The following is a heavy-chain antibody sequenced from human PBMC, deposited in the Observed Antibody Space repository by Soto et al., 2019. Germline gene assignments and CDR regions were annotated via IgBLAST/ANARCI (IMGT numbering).Heavy chain of an antibody. CDR1: GFTFSSYA. CDR3: ARGSHPVVPAAILPFRFPDYYGMDV. Sequence: PGGSLRLSCAASGFTFSSYAMHWVRQAPGKGPEYVSAISSNGGSTYYADSVKGRFTISRDNSKNTLYLQMGSLRAEDMAVYYCARGSHPVVPAAILPFRFPDYYGMDVWGQGTTVTVSS. J-gene: IGHJ6*02. V-gene: IGHV3-64*02. CDR2: ISSNGGST. D-gene: IGHD2-2*02.